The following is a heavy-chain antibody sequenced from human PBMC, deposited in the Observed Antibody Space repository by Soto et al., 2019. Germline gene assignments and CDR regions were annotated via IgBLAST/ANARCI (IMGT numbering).Heavy chain of an antibody. J-gene: IGHJ4*02. CDR3: AERLHSSSWYAAFDY. D-gene: IGHD6-13*01. CDR2: ISDSGGKT. V-gene: IGHV3-23*01. Sequence: EVQLLESGGGLVQPGGSLRLSCAASGFTFSTYGMSWVRQAPGKGLEWVSGISDSGGKTYSADSVKGRFTTSSDNSKNTLYLHMTSLRAEDTAVYYCAERLHSSSWYAAFDYWGQGTPVTVSS. CDR1: GFTFSTYG.